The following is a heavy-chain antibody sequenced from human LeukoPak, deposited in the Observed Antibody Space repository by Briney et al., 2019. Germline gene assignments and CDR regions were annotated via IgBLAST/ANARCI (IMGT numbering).Heavy chain of an antibody. CDR3: AREGGSYYFDY. Sequence: SETLSLTCTVSGGSISSYYWSWIRQPPGKGLEWIGYIYYSGTTNYNPSLKSRVTISVDTSKNQFSLKLSSVTAADTAVYYCAREGGSYYFDYWGQGTLVTVSS. J-gene: IGHJ4*02. V-gene: IGHV4-59*01. D-gene: IGHD1-26*01. CDR1: GGSISSYY. CDR2: IYYSGTT.